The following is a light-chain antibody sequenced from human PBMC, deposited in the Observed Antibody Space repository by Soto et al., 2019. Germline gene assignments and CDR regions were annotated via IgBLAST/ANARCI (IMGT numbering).Light chain of an antibody. CDR3: ASWDDSLSV. J-gene: IGLJ1*01. CDR2: TNT. CDR1: SSNVGGNP. Sequence: QSGLTQPPSASGTPGQRVTISCSGSSSNVGGNPVNWYQHVPTTAPKLLIYTNTQRPSGVPDRFSGSKSGTSASLAISGLQSEDADDYYCASWDDSLSVFGTGTKVTVL. V-gene: IGLV1-44*01.